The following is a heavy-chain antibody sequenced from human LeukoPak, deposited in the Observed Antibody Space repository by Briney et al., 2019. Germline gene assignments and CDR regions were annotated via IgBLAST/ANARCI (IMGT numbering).Heavy chain of an antibody. CDR3: AKGPRGAEVPAAIQTFVGYFDY. J-gene: IGHJ4*02. CDR2: ISGSGRST. D-gene: IGHD2-2*02. V-gene: IGHV3-23*01. Sequence: GGSLRLSCAGSGYSFTNYAMSWVRQAPGKGLEWVSVISGSGRSTNYADSVKGRFTISRDNSRNTLYLQMNSLRADDAAVYYCAKGPRGAEVPAAIQTFVGYFDYWGPGTLVTVSS. CDR1: GYSFTNYA.